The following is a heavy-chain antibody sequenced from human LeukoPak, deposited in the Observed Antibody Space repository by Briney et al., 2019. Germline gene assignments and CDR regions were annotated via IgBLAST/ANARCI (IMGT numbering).Heavy chain of an antibody. CDR1: GVAIGSSW. D-gene: IGHD2-15*01. CDR2: VNPGGSVQ. V-gene: IGHV3-7*01. J-gene: IGHJ1*01. Sequence: GSLRLSCIASGVAIGSSWMSWVRQSPGKRLEWVANVNPGGSVQNYVASVTGRFTISRDNAKNSLYLQMNNLRADDTAVYYCATTFPYCSEDNCALGGQGTLVTVSS. CDR3: ATTFPYCSEDNCAL.